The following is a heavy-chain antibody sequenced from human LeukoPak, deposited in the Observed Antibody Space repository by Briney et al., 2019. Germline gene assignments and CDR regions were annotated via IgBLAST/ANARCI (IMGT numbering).Heavy chain of an antibody. J-gene: IGHJ4*02. CDR1: GGTFSSYA. CDR2: IYPRDGST. Sequence: ASVKVSCKASGGTFSSYAISWVRQAPGQGLEWMGMIYPRDGSTSYAQKFQGRVTVTRDTSTSTVHMELSGLRSEDTAVYYCARDQEAFDYWGQGTLITVSS. V-gene: IGHV1-46*01. CDR3: ARDQEAFDY.